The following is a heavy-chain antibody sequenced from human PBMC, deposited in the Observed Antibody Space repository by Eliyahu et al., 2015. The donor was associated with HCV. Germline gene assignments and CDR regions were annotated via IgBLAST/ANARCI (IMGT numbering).Heavy chain of an antibody. Sequence: QVQLQESGPGLVKPSETLSLXCPVSGGSITTYXWSWIRQPPGKGPGWIGXIHYSGXTNYNPSLKSRVTISVXTSKNQFSLSLTSVTAADTAVYYCASGGGGIAVAGTGGWFDPWGQGTLVTVSS. CDR3: ASGGGGIAVAGTGGWFDP. J-gene: IGHJ5*02. D-gene: IGHD6-19*01. CDR1: GGSITTYX. CDR2: IHYSGXT. V-gene: IGHV4-59*01.